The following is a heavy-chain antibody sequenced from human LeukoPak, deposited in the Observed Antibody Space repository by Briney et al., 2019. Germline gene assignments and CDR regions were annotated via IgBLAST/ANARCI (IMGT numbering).Heavy chain of an antibody. CDR3: ASGGYGLAFDY. CDR2: IYYSGST. Sequence: SQTLSLTCTVSGGSISSGGYYWSWIRQHPGKGLEWIGYIYYSGSTYYNLSLKSRVTISVDTSKNQFSLELSSVTAADTAVYYCASGGYGLAFDYWGQGTLVTVSS. CDR1: GGSISSGGYY. D-gene: IGHD5-18*01. V-gene: IGHV4-31*03. J-gene: IGHJ4*02.